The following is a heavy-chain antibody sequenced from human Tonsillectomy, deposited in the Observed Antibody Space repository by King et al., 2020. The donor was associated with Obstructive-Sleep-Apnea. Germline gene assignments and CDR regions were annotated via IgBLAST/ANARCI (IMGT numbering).Heavy chain of an antibody. CDR1: GGSFNSTNW. J-gene: IGHJ6*02. V-gene: IGHV4-4*02. D-gene: IGHD2-2*01. CDR2: IYHSGTA. CDR3: ARDASHCTSTSCWMDV. Sequence: QLQESGPGLVKPSGTLSLTCAVSGGSFNSTNWWTWVRQPPGKGLELIGEIYHSGTATYNPSLKSRVTISIDKSKNQLSLRLTSVTAADTAVYYCARDASHCTSTSCWMDVWGQGTTVTVSS.